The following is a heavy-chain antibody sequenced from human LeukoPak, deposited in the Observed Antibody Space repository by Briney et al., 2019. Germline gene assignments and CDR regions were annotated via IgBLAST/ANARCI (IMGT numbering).Heavy chain of an antibody. J-gene: IGHJ6*02. CDR3: AKDLGRLHVGMDV. Sequence: GGSLRLSCAASGFSFRSYAMSWVRQAPGKGLEWVSVISGSGGSTDYADSVKGRFTISRDNSKNTVNLQMNSLRAEDTAIYYCAKDLGRLHVGMDVWGQGTTVTVSS. CDR2: ISGSGGST. CDR1: GFSFRSYA. D-gene: IGHD7-27*01. V-gene: IGHV3-23*01.